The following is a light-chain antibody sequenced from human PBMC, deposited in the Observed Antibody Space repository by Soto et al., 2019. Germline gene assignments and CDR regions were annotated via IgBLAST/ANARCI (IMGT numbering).Light chain of an antibody. CDR2: GAS. CDR3: EQYGSSPRVT. J-gene: IGKJ4*01. Sequence: ELALTQSPGTPSLSPGERATLSCRASQSVSSSNLAWYQQKPGQAPRLLIYGASSRATGIPDRFSGSGSGIDFTITISRLEPEYFAVYYGEQYGSSPRVTCGGGTMLDIK. CDR1: QSVSSSN. V-gene: IGKV3-20*01.